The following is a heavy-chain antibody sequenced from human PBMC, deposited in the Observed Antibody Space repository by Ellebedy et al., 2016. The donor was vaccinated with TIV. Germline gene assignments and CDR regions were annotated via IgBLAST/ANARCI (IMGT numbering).Heavy chain of an antibody. CDR1: GFTFSNYW. J-gene: IGHJ4*02. D-gene: IGHD3-16*01. CDR3: ARGGSDMGDY. V-gene: IGHV3-74*01. Sequence: HTGGSLRLSCAASGFTFSNYWMDWVRQAPGKGLVWVARISSDGTIPNHAKSVKGRFTVSRDNAKNALYLQMNSLRVDDTAVYYCARGGSDMGDYWGQGTLVTVSS. CDR2: ISSDGTIP.